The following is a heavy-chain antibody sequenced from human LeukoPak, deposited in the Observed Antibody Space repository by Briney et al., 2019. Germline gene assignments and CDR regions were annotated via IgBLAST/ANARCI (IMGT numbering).Heavy chain of an antibody. CDR1: GFTFSSYT. Sequence: PGGSLRLSCAASGFTFSSYTMNWVRQSPGKGLQWVSYVSFGSSYISYADSLKGRFTISRDDAKSSVYLEMTSLRTDDTAVYYCARASTEYAVTDGFDTWGPGTLVTVSS. CDR3: ARASTEYAVTDGFDT. D-gene: IGHD4-17*01. CDR2: VSFGSSYI. V-gene: IGHV3-21*06. J-gene: IGHJ5*02.